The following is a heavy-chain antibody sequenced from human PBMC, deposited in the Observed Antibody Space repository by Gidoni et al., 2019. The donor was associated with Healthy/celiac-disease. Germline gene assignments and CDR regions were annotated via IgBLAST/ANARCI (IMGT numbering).Heavy chain of an antibody. Sequence: QVQLVQSGAEVKKPGSTVKVSCKASGGTFSSYALSWVRQAPGQGLEWMGGIIPIFGTANYAQKFQGRVKTTADEYTSTADMALSSLRSEDTAVYYCAGDGTSSGDMDVWGKGTTVTVSS. V-gene: IGHV1-69*01. J-gene: IGHJ6*04. CDR3: AGDGTSSGDMDV. CDR2: IIPIFGTA. D-gene: IGHD1-1*01. CDR1: GGTFSSYA.